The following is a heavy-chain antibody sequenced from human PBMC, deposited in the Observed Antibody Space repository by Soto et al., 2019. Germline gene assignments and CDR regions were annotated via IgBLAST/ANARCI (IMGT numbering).Heavy chain of an antibody. V-gene: IGHV4-34*01. Sequence: TEVLSVTSDVAVGPFSVYYWSLIRQRPGKGLDWIGEINHSGSTNYNPSVKSRVTISVDTSKNQFSLKLSSVTAADTAVYYCARGRGYSHGYWGIYYYGMDVWGQGTPVTVSS. CDR1: VGPFSVYY. D-gene: IGHD5-18*01. CDR2: INHSGST. CDR3: ARGRGYSHGYWGIYYYGMDV. J-gene: IGHJ6*01.